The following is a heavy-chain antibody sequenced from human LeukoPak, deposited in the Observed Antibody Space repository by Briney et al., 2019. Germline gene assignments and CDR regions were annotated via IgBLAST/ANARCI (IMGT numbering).Heavy chain of an antibody. D-gene: IGHD6-13*01. CDR3: ARGYDGMDV. CDR2: FHPEDGGT. CDR1: GYTLTELS. V-gene: IGHV1-24*01. J-gene: IGHJ6*02. Sequence: ASAKVSCKHSGYTLTELSIQWVRQAPGKGLEWMGGFHPEDGGTIHAQKFQGRVTLTEDTSTDTAYMELSSLRSEDTAVYYCARGYDGMDVWGQGTTVTVSS.